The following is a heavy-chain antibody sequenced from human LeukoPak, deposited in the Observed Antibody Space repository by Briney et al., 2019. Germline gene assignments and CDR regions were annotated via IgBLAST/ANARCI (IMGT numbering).Heavy chain of an antibody. CDR2: IYYSGTT. Sequence: SETLSLTCTVSGGSIRSYYWSWIRQPPGKVLEWIGYIYYSGTTNYNPSLKSRVTISVDTSKNQFSLKLSSVTAADTAVYYCARRGFTIYGMDVWGQGTTVTVSS. D-gene: IGHD3-3*01. CDR3: ARRGFTIYGMDV. CDR1: GGSIRSYY. J-gene: IGHJ6*02. V-gene: IGHV4-59*08.